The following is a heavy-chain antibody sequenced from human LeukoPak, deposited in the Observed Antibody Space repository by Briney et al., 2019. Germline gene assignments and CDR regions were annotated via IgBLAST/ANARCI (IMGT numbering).Heavy chain of an antibody. CDR1: GFTFSDYA. J-gene: IGHJ4*02. CDR3: ARHYLGGNYPDYFNH. Sequence: GSLRLSCAVSGFTFSDYAMSWIRQPPGKGLEWIGSIYYSGSTYYNPSLKSRVTISIDTSKNQFSLNLNSVTAADTALYSCARHYLGGNYPDYFNHWGQGTLVTVSS. CDR2: IYYSGST. D-gene: IGHD1-26*01. V-gene: IGHV4-39*01.